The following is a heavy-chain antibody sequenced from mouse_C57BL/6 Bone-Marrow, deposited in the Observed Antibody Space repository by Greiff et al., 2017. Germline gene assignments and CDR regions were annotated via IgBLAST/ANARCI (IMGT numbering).Heavy chain of an antibody. V-gene: IGHV1-53*01. CDR3: ARGGIYYYGSFDY. D-gene: IGHD1-1*01. CDR2: INPSNGGT. Sequence: QVQLQQPGTELVKPGASVKLSCKASGYTFTSYWMHWVKQRPGQGLEWIGNINPSNGGTNYNEKFKSKATLTVAKSSSTAYMQLSSLTSEDSAVYYCARGGIYYYGSFDYWGQGTTLTVSS. J-gene: IGHJ2*01. CDR1: GYTFTSYW.